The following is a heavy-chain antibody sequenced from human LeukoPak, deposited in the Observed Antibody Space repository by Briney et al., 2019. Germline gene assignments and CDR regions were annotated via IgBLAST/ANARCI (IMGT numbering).Heavy chain of an antibody. D-gene: IGHD5-24*01. CDR3: ARMIRDGYIYYYYYMDV. Sequence: SETLSLTCTVSGGSISSSSYYWGWIRQPPGQGLEWFGSIYYSGSTYYNPSLKSRVTISVDTSKNQFSLKLSSVTAADTAVYYCARMIRDGYIYYYYYMDVWGKGTTVTISS. CDR1: GGSISSSSYY. CDR2: IYYSGST. V-gene: IGHV4-39*01. J-gene: IGHJ6*03.